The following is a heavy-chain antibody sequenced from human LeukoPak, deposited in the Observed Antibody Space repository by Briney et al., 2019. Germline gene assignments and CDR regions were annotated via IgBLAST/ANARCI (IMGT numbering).Heavy chain of an antibody. CDR2: ITGTADGGTT. CDR3: TTDVVSVLYEVLPTSATQGN. D-gene: IGHD6-19*01. CDR1: GFIFSHAW. Sequence: GGSLRLSCAGSGFIFSHAWMGWVRQAPGKGLEWIGRITGTADGGTTDYAAPVEGRFSISRDDSAKTLFLQMDNLKIEDKAIYYCTTDVVSVLYEVLPTSATQGNWGQGTLVTVSS. V-gene: IGHV3-15*05. J-gene: IGHJ4*02.